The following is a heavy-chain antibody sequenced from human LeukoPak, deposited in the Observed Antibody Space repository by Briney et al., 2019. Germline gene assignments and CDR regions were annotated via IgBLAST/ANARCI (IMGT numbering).Heavy chain of an antibody. J-gene: IGHJ4*02. CDR2: IQYDGSDK. Sequence: GRSLRLSCAASGFAFSSYAMHWVRQAPGKGLEWVAIIQYDGSDKFYGDSVRGRFTISRDNSKNTLYLQMNNLRAEDTAMYYCARDPKRYCSGGSCYVDSWGQGTLVTVSS. D-gene: IGHD2-15*01. CDR1: GFAFSSYA. CDR3: ARDPKRYCSGGSCYVDS. V-gene: IGHV3-30-3*01.